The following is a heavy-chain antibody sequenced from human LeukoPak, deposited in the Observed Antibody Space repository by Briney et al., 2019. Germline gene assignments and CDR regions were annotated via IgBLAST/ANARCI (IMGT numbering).Heavy chain of an antibody. CDR3: ARRAAVVGPLYYFDD. V-gene: IGHV1-18*01. CDR2: ISAYNGHT. J-gene: IGHJ4*02. D-gene: IGHD6-19*01. CDR1: GYTFTRYA. Sequence: ASVKVSCKASGYTFTRYAINWVRQAPGQGPEWMGRISAYNGHTNYAQKLQGRVTMTTDASTSTAYMELRSLRSDDTAVYYCARRAAVVGPLYYFDDWGQGTLTTVSS.